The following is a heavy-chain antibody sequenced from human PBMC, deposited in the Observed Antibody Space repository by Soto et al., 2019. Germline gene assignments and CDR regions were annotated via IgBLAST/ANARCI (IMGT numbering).Heavy chain of an antibody. CDR1: GFTFSGSA. J-gene: IGHJ6*02. Sequence: GESLKISCAASGFTFSGSAMHWVRQASGKGLEWVGRIRSKANSYATAYAASVKGRFTISRDDSKNTAYLKMNSLKTEDTAVYYCTRRRDYSNYYYYYYGMDVWGQGTTVTVSS. D-gene: IGHD4-4*01. CDR3: TRRRDYSNYYYYYYGMDV. V-gene: IGHV3-73*01. CDR2: IRSKANSYAT.